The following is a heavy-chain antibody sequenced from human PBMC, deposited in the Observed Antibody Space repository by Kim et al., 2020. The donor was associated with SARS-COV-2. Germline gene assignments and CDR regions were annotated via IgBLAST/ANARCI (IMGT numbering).Heavy chain of an antibody. Sequence: NPSLQNRVTISIDTSKNQCSLRLSSMTAADTAIYYCAREGDYYGSGTCYWGQGTLVTVSS. D-gene: IGHD3-10*01. V-gene: IGHV4-59*01. J-gene: IGHJ4*02. CDR3: AREGDYYGSGTCY.